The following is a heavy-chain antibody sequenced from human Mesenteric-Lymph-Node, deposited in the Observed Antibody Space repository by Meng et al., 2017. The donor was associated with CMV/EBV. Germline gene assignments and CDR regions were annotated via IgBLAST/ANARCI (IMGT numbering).Heavy chain of an antibody. CDR2: ISTYNGNI. CDR3: ARDGYCSSTSCLYTSYYYYYGMDV. D-gene: IGHD2-2*01. J-gene: IGHJ6*02. V-gene: IGHV1-18*01. Sequence: ASVKASCKASGYTFTSYGISWVRQAPGQGLEWMGWISTYNGNIHYAQKIQGRVTMTTDTSTSAAYMELRSLRSDDTAVYYCARDGYCSSTSCLYTSYYYYYGMDVWGQGTTVTVSS. CDR1: GYTFTSYG.